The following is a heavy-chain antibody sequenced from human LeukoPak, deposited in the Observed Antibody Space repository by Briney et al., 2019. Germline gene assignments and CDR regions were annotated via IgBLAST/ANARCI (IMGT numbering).Heavy chain of an antibody. D-gene: IGHD1-1*01. V-gene: IGHV1-69*01. CDR1: GGTFSSYA. Sequence: SVKVSCKASGGTFSSYAISWVRQAPGHGPEWMGGFIPISGPANYAQKFQGRVTITADESTSTAYMELSSLRSEDTDVYYCASPPRGNTKGAFDIWGQGTMVTVSS. CDR3: ASPPRGNTKGAFDI. CDR2: FIPISGPA. J-gene: IGHJ3*02.